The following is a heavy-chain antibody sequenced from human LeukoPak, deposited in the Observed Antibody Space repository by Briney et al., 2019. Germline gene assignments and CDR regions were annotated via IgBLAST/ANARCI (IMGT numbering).Heavy chain of an antibody. CDR2: INPNSGGT. Sequence: GASVKVSCKASGFTVTGYYMHWVRQAPGQGLEWMGWINPNSGGTSHAQKFQGRVTMTRGTSINTVYMELSSLRSDDTAVYYCARVLGTIHWFDPWGQGTLVTVSS. V-gene: IGHV1-2*02. D-gene: IGHD3-3*01. J-gene: IGHJ5*02. CDR1: GFTVTGYY. CDR3: ARVLGTIHWFDP.